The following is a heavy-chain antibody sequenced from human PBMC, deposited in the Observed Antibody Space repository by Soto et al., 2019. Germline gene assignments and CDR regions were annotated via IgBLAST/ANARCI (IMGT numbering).Heavy chain of an antibody. Sequence: QVQLVQSGAEVKKPGSSVKVSCKTSGGTFSNDIITWVRQTPGQGREWMGRSIHHIDTTNYAQKYKGRVTITADKSTGTAYRELNRLRCKDKAVYYCVRDSPIGSTFSGYDGIDYWGQVTLVTVSS. CDR3: VRDSPIGSTFSGYDGIDY. D-gene: IGHD5-12*01. CDR2: SIHHIDTT. CDR1: GGTFSNDI. V-gene: IGHV1-69*08. J-gene: IGHJ4*02.